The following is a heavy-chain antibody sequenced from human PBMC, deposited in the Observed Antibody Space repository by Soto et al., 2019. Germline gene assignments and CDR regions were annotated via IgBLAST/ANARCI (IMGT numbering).Heavy chain of an antibody. Sequence: GGSLRLSCAASGFTVSSNYMSWVRQAPGKGLEWVSVIYSGGSTYYADSVKGRFTIARDNSKNTLYLQMNSLRAEDKAEYYCTAAADIEYWGQGTLVTVSA. J-gene: IGHJ4*02. CDR1: GFTVSSNY. CDR3: TAAADIEY. V-gene: IGHV3-53*01. D-gene: IGHD2-2*01. CDR2: IYSGGST.